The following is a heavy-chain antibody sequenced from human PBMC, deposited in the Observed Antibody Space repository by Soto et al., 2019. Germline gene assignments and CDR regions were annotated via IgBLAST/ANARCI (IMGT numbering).Heavy chain of an antibody. V-gene: IGHV1-69*01. Sequence: QVQLVQSGAEVKKPGSSVKVSCKASGGTFSSYAISWVRQAPGQGLEWMGGIIPIFGTANYAQKFQGKVTITEDESTTTADMELSSLRSEDTAVYYCARVVDSSGYYPYYFDSWGQGTLVTVSS. CDR1: GGTFSSYA. CDR3: ARVVDSSGYYPYYFDS. D-gene: IGHD3-22*01. CDR2: IIPIFGTA. J-gene: IGHJ4*02.